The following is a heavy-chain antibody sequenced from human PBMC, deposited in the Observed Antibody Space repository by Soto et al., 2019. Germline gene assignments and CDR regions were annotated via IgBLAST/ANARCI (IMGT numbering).Heavy chain of an antibody. Sequence: SETLSLTCTVSGGSISSDYWSWIRQPPGKGLEWIGEINHSGSTNYNPSLKSRVTISVDTSKNQFSLKLSSVTAADTAVYYCARDRNYDILTGYKRGRGWYFDLWGRGTLVTVSS. CDR1: GGSISSDY. CDR2: INHSGST. J-gene: IGHJ2*01. CDR3: ARDRNYDILTGYKRGRGWYFDL. D-gene: IGHD3-9*01. V-gene: IGHV4-34*01.